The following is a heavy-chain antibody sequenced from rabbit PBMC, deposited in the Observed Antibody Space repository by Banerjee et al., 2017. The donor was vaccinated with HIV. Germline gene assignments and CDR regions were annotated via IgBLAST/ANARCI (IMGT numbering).Heavy chain of an antibody. CDR2: IYTGDGTST. CDR1: GVSFSGNSY. Sequence: QSLEESGGDLVKPGASLTLTCIASGVSFSGNSYMCWVRQAPGKGLEWIGCIYTGDGTSTAYASWAKGRFTVSKTSSTTVTLQLSSLTAADTATYFCARGSATMTMVITGYYLSLWGPGTLVTVS. V-gene: IGHV1S40*01. J-gene: IGHJ4*01. D-gene: IGHD2-1*01. CDR3: ARGSATMTMVITGYYLSL.